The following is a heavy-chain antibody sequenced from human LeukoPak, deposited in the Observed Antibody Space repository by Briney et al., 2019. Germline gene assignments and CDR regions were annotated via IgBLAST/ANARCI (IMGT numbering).Heavy chain of an antibody. J-gene: IGHJ3*02. Sequence: TGRSLRLSCAASGFTFDDYAMHWVRQAPGKGLEWVAVISYDGSNKYYADSVKGRFTISRDNSKNTLYLQMNSLRAEDTAVYYCAKFRMVVTAISAFDIWGQGTMVTVSS. CDR3: AKFRMVVTAISAFDI. V-gene: IGHV3-30*18. CDR2: ISYDGSNK. D-gene: IGHD2-21*02. CDR1: GFTFDDYA.